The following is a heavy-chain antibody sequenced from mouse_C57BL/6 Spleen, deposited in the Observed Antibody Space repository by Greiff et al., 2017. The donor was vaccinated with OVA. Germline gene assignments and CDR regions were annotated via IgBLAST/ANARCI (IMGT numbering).Heavy chain of an antibody. CDR1: GYTFTSYW. CDR2: IYPSDSET. J-gene: IGHJ2*01. D-gene: IGHD1-1*01. CDR3: ARRITTVVAGNYFDY. V-gene: IGHV1-61*01. Sequence: VQLQQPGAELVRPGSSVKLSCKASGYTFTSYWMDWVKQRPGQGLEWIGNIYPSDSETHYNQKFKDKATLTVDKSSSTAYMQLSSLTSEDSAVYYCARRITTVVAGNYFDYWGQGTTLTVSS.